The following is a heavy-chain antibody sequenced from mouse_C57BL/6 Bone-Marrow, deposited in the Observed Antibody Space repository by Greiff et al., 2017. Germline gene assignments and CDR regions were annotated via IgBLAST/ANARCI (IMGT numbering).Heavy chain of an antibody. J-gene: IGHJ2*01. CDR2: IDPEDGDT. V-gene: IGHV14-2*01. Sequence: EVQLVESGAELVKPGASVKLSCTASGFNIKDYYMHWVKQRTEQGLEWIGRIDPEDGDTKYAPKFQGKATITADTSSNTAYLQLSSQTSEDTAVDYCARSYYSNSYFDYWGQGTTLTVSS. CDR1: GFNIKDYY. CDR3: ARSYYSNSYFDY. D-gene: IGHD2-5*01.